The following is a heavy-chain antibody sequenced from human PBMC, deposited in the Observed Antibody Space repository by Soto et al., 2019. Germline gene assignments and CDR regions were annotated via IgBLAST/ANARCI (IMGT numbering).Heavy chain of an antibody. D-gene: IGHD6-13*01. J-gene: IGHJ5*02. CDR3: ASNSIAAAGIVRGVGTWFDP. Sequence: GGSLRLSCAASGFTFSSYAMHWVRQAPGKGLEWVAVISYDGSNKYYADSVEGRFTISRDNSKNTLYLQMNSLRAEDTAVYYCASNSIAAAGIVRGVGTWFDPWGQGTLVTVSS. V-gene: IGHV3-30-3*01. CDR2: ISYDGSNK. CDR1: GFTFSSYA.